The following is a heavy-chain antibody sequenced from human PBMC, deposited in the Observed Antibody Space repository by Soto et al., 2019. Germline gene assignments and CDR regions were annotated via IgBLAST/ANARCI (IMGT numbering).Heavy chain of an antibody. Sequence: GASVKVSGKASGYTFTSYYMHWVRQAPGQGLEWMGIINPSGGSTSYAQKFQGRVTMTRDTSTSTVYMELSSLRSEDTAVYYCARDQGIAAAGTYYYYYGMDVWGQGTTVTVSS. CDR3: ARDQGIAAAGTYYYYYGMDV. CDR1: GYTFTSYY. CDR2: INPSGGST. D-gene: IGHD6-13*01. V-gene: IGHV1-46*01. J-gene: IGHJ6*02.